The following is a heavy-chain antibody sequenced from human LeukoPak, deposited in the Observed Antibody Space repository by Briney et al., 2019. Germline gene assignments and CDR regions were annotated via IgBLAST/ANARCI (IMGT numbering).Heavy chain of an antibody. CDR1: GVSISSGDYY. V-gene: IGHV4-30-4*01. J-gene: IGHJ4*02. D-gene: IGHD5/OR15-5a*01. CDR3: WAIVSTIKLDY. Sequence: SETLSLTCTVSGVSISSGDYYWSWIRQPPGKGLEWIGYIYYSGSTYYNPSLKSRVTISGDTSWSQFSLNLNSVTAADTAVYYCWAIVSTIKLDYWGQGTLVTVSS. CDR2: IYYSGST.